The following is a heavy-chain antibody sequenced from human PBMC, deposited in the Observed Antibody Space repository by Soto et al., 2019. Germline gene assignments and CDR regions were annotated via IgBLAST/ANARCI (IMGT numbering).Heavy chain of an antibody. Sequence: PGGFLRLSCAASGVTFINYWMSWVRQAPGRGLQWVANIKQDGGQKWYVDSVKGRFTISRDNAKKSLFLQMNSLRVEDTAVYYCARGDYHDDSGPFSDAFDVWGQGTMVTVSS. CDR3: ARGDYHDDSGPFSDAFDV. D-gene: IGHD3-22*01. J-gene: IGHJ3*01. V-gene: IGHV3-7*04. CDR2: IKQDGGQK. CDR1: GVTFINYW.